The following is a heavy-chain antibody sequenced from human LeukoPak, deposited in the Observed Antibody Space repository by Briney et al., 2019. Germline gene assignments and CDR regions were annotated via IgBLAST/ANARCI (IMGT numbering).Heavy chain of an antibody. D-gene: IGHD1-26*01. Sequence: GGSLRLSCAASGFTFSSDWMHWVRQAPGQGLVWVSRINPAGSGTNYADSVKGRFTISRDNAMNTLYLHLNSLRAEDTAVYYCARGVRGSYGTDLWGQGTLVTVSS. J-gene: IGHJ5*02. V-gene: IGHV3-74*01. CDR3: ARGVRGSYGTDL. CDR1: GFTFSSDW. CDR2: INPAGSGT.